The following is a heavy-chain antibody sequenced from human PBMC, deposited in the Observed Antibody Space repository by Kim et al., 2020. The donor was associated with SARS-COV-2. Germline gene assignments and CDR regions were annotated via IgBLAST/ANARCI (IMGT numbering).Heavy chain of an antibody. CDR2: INTNTGNR. D-gene: IGHD3-9*01. J-gene: IGHJ5*02. CDR3: ARGSHHFDWLILRENWFDP. CDR1: GYTFTSYA. V-gene: IGHV7-4-1*02. Sequence: ASVKVSCKASGYTFTSYAMNWVRQAAGQGLEWMGWINTNTGNRTYAQGFTGRFVFSLDTSVSTAYLQISSLKAEDTAVYYCARGSHHFDWLILRENWFDPWGQGTLVTVSS.